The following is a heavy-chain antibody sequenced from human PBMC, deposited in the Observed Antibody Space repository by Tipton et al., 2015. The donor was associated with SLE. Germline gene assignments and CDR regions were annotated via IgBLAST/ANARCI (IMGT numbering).Heavy chain of an antibody. Sequence: TLSLTCVVSGYSISSGYYWGWIRQPPGKGLEWIGTLYHSGSTYYNPSLSSRVNISVDTSKNQFSLKAISVTAADTAVYYCARILIGSCSGGSCYPSAFDIWGQGTMVTVSS. J-gene: IGHJ3*02. CDR1: GYSISSGYY. CDR3: ARILIGSCSGGSCYPSAFDI. CDR2: LYHSGST. D-gene: IGHD2-15*01. V-gene: IGHV4-38-2*01.